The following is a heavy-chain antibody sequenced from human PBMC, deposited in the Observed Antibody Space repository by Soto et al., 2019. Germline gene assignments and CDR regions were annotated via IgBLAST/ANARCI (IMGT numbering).Heavy chain of an antibody. CDR3: ARDSNLGELSLYPPLYYFDY. J-gene: IGHJ4*02. D-gene: IGHD3-16*02. Sequence: GGSLRLSCAASGFTFSSYWMSWVRQAPGKGLEWVANIKQDGSEKYYVDSVKGRFTISRDNAKNSLYLQMNSLRAEDTAVYYCARDSNLGELSLYPPLYYFDYWGQGTLVTVSS. V-gene: IGHV3-7*01. CDR2: IKQDGSEK. CDR1: GFTFSSYW.